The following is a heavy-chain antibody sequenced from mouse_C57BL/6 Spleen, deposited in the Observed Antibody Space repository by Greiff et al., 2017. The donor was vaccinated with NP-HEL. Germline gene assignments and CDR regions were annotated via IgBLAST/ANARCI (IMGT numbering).Heavy chain of an antibody. CDR2: IDPSDSYT. V-gene: IGHV1-69*01. D-gene: IGHD4-1*01. CDR3: ARHLLTGTSTYFDY. CDR1: GYTFTSYW. Sequence: QVQLQQPGAELVMPGASVKLSCKASGYTFTSYWMHWVKQRPGQGLEWIGEIDPSDSYTNYNQKFKGKSTLTVDKSSSTAYMQLSSLTSEDSAVYYCARHLLTGTSTYFDYWGQGTTLTVSS. J-gene: IGHJ2*01.